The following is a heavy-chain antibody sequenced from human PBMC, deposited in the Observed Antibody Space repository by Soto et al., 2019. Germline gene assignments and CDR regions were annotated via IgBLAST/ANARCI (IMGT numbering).Heavy chain of an antibody. V-gene: IGHV1-69*13. CDR1: GGIFSNYA. CDR2: IIPISGTA. CDR3: ARSQGSSTSLEIYYYYYYGMDV. Sequence: GASVKVSCKASGGIFSNYAISWVRQAPGQGLEWMGGIIPISGTANYAQKFQGRVTITVGESTSTAYMELSSLRSEDTAVYYCARSQGSSTSLEIYYYYYYGMDVWGQGTTVTVSS. J-gene: IGHJ6*02. D-gene: IGHD2-2*01.